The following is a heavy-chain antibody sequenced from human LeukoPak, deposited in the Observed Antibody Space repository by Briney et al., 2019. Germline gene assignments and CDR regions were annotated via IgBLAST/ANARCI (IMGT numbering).Heavy chain of an antibody. Sequence: ASVKVSCRVSGYTLNELAIHWVRRTPGKGLEWVGGLDPEDDEIVFAQNFQGRFTMSEDISADTAYMELTSLKFEDTAVYYCATYALQLRFLEWTTHTLDMCGQGTTVIVSA. V-gene: IGHV1-24*01. D-gene: IGHD3-3*01. CDR1: GYTLNELA. J-gene: IGHJ3*02. CDR2: LDPEDDEI. CDR3: ATYALQLRFLEWTTHTLDM.